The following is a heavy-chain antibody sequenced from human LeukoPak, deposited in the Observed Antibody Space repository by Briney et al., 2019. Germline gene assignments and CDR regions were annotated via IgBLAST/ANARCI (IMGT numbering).Heavy chain of an antibody. CDR2: IYYSGST. Sequence: TSETLSLTCTVSGGSISSYYWSWIRQPPGKGLEWIGYIYYSGSTNYNPSLKSRVTISVDTSKNQFSLKLTSVAAADRAVYYCARAPYYYDTSGFYLYFDYWGQGILVTVSS. J-gene: IGHJ4*02. CDR1: GGSISSYY. V-gene: IGHV4-59*01. CDR3: ARAPYYYDTSGFYLYFDY. D-gene: IGHD3-22*01.